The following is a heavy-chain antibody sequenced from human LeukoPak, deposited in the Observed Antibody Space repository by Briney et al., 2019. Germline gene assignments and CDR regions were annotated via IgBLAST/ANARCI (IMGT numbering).Heavy chain of an antibody. CDR3: ARAATTVVTRWFDP. CDR1: GGSISSGGYY. CDR2: IYYSGST. Sequence: SQTLSLTCTVSGGSISSGGYYWSWIRQHPGKGLEWIGYIYYSGSTYYNPSLKSRVTISVDTSKNQFSLKLSSVTAADTAVYYCARAATTVVTRWFDPWGQGTLVTVSP. V-gene: IGHV4-31*03. D-gene: IGHD4-23*01. J-gene: IGHJ5*02.